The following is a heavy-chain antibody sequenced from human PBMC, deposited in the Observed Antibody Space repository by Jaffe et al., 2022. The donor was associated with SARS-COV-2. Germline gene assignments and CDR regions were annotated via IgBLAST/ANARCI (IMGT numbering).Heavy chain of an antibody. CDR3: ARDLSYGSGTLIDN. CDR1: GFTVSSNY. CDR2: IYSSGST. J-gene: IGHJ4*02. Sequence: EVQLVETGGGLIQPGGSLRLSCAASGFTVSSNYMSWVRQAPGKGLEWVSVIYSSGSTYYVDSVKGRFIISRDNSKNTLYLQMNSLRVEDTAVYYCARDLSYGSGTLIDNWGQGTLVTVSS. D-gene: IGHD3-10*01. V-gene: IGHV3-53*02.